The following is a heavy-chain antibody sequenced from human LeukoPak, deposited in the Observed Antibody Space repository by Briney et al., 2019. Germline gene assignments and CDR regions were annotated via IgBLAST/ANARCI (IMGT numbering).Heavy chain of an antibody. V-gene: IGHV4-61*02. Sequence: SETLSLTCTVSGGSISSGSYYWSWIRQPAGKGLEWIGRIYTSGSTNYNPSLKSRVTISVDTSKNQFSLKLSSVTAADTAVYYCARQLDGLERYFGYWGQGTLVTVSS. J-gene: IGHJ4*02. D-gene: IGHD1-1*01. CDR1: GGSISSGSYY. CDR3: ARQLDGLERYFGY. CDR2: IYTSGST.